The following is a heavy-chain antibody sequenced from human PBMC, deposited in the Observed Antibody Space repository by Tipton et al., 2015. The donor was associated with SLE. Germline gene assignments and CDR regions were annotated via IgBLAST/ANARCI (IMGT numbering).Heavy chain of an antibody. J-gene: IGHJ6*02. CDR2: IYYSGST. CDR3: ARDSASNYYYGMDV. Sequence: TLSLTCAVYGGSFSGYYWSWIRQPPGKGLEWIGYIYYSGSTNYNPSLKSRVTISVDTSKNQFSLKLSSVTAADTAVYYCARDSASNYYYGMDVWGQGTTVTVSS. CDR1: GGSFSGYY. V-gene: IGHV4-59*01.